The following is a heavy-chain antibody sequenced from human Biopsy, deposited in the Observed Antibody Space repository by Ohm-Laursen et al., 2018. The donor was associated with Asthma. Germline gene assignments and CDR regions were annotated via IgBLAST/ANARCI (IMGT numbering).Heavy chain of an antibody. Sequence: SLRLSCSASGFAVSRGHMFWVRQAPGKGLEWVSVIYSGGGTYYADSVQGRVTISRDNSKNTLSLQMNSLRAEDTAVYYCARAYGGSFFSGSFDIWGQGTMVTVSS. CDR1: GFAVSRGH. CDR2: IYSGGGT. D-gene: IGHD4-23*01. J-gene: IGHJ3*02. CDR3: ARAYGGSFFSGSFDI. V-gene: IGHV3-53*01.